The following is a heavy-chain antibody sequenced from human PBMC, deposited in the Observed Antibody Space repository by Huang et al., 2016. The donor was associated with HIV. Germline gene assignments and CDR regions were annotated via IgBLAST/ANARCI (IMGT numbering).Heavy chain of an antibody. CDR1: GFTFNKFD. J-gene: IGHJ4*02. Sequence: QVQLVESGGGVVQPGRSLRLSCAAFGFTFNKFDMHWVRQAPGKGVEWVAIISYDGRSKNHADSVKGRFTISRDNSKNTVYLQMNSLRVEDTAVYYCAKDGRGSGTYYDYFEYWGQGTLVTVSS. CDR3: AKDGRGSGTYYDYFEY. D-gene: IGHD1-26*01. CDR2: ISYDGRSK. V-gene: IGHV3-30*18.